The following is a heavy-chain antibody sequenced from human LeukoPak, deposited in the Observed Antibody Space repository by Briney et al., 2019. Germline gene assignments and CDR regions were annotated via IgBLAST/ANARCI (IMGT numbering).Heavy chain of an antibody. V-gene: IGHV1-8*01. CDR1: GYTFNSYV. D-gene: IGHD6-25*01. CDR3: ARWSNSGYYEFDY. J-gene: IGHJ4*02. Sequence: ASVKVSCRASGYTFNSYVINWVRQSTGQGLEWMGWIDPNSGDTGYAQKFQGRVTITRNSSIRTAYMELSRLKSEDTAVYYCARWSNSGYYEFDYWGQGNLFTVSS. CDR2: IDPNSGDT.